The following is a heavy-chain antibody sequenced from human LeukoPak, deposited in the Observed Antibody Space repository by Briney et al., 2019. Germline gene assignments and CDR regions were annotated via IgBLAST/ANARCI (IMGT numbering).Heavy chain of an antibody. CDR3: ARTRGTHISMAYLDS. D-gene: IGHD2/OR15-2a*01. CDR1: GYTFTGNF. Sequence: ASVKVSCKTSGYTFTGNFMHWVRQAPGQGPEWMGWINPNNGDTDYAQKFQGRVTMTRVTSITTAYMELSSLRSDDTAVYYCARTRGTHISMAYLDSWGQGTLVTVSS. J-gene: IGHJ4*02. V-gene: IGHV1-2*02. CDR2: INPNNGDT.